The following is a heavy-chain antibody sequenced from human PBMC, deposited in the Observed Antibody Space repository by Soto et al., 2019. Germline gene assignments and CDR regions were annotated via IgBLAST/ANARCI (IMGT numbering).Heavy chain of an antibody. D-gene: IGHD3-9*01. V-gene: IGHV3-21*01. Sequence: GGSLRLSCAASGFTFSSYSMNWVRQALGKGLEWVSSISSSSSYIYYADSVKGRFTISRDNAKNSLYLQMNSLRAEDTAVYYCARDINDILTGIDYWGQGTLVTVSS. CDR2: ISSSSSYI. J-gene: IGHJ4*02. CDR1: GFTFSSYS. CDR3: ARDINDILTGIDY.